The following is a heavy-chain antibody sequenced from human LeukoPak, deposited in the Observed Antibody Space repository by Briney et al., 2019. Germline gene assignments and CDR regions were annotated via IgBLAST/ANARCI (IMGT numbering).Heavy chain of an antibody. CDR3: ATGVPGAYRIIY. CDR2: IYSGGST. D-gene: IGHD2-21*01. CDR1: GFTVSNNY. Sequence: GGSLRLPCAASGFTVSNNYMSWVRQAPGKGLEWVSVIYSGGSTYYADSVKGRFTISRDNSKNTLYLQMNSLRAEDTAVYYCATGVPGAYRIIYWGQGTLVTVSS. J-gene: IGHJ4*02. V-gene: IGHV3-66*01.